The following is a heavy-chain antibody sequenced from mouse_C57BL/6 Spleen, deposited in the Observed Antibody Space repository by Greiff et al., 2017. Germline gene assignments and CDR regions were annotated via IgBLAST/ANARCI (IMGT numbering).Heavy chain of an antibody. D-gene: IGHD1-1*01. CDR1: GFTFSDYG. CDR2: ISSGSSTI. Sequence: EVQLVESGGGLVKPGGSLKLSCAASGFTFSDYGMHWVRQAPEKGLEWVAYISSGSSTIYYADTVKGRFTISRDNAKNTLFLQMTSLRSEDTAMYYCARRYYGTGYFDYWGQGTTLTVSS. J-gene: IGHJ2*01. V-gene: IGHV5-17*01. CDR3: ARRYYGTGYFDY.